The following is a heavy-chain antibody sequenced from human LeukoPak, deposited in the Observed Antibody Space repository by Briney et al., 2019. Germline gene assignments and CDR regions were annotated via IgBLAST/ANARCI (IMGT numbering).Heavy chain of an antibody. CDR1: GYTLTTYD. V-gene: IGHV1-8*01. CDR2: MNPNSGKT. Sequence: ASVKVSCKASGYTLTTYDINWVRQAPGQGLEWMGWMNPNSGKTGYAQKFQDRITITRNTSISTTYMELSSLGSEDTAVYYCVRETPSRYFDYWGQGTLVTVSS. J-gene: IGHJ4*02. D-gene: IGHD4-23*01. CDR3: VRETPSRYFDY.